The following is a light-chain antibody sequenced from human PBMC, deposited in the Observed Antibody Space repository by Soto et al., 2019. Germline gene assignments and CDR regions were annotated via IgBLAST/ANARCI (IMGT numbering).Light chain of an antibody. CDR2: DNN. Sequence: QSALTQPPSVSAAPGQKVTISCSGSSSNIGNNYVSWYQQLPGTAPKLLIYDNNKRPSGIPDRFSGSKSGTSATLGITGLQTGDEADYYCGTWDSSLKGVFGTGTKVTV. CDR3: GTWDSSLKGV. J-gene: IGLJ1*01. V-gene: IGLV1-51*01. CDR1: SSNIGNNY.